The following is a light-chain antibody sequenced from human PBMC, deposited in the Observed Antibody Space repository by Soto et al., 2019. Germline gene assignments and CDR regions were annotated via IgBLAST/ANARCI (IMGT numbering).Light chain of an antibody. CDR3: QQFRTWPPT. CDR1: QSVYSD. CDR2: SAS. J-gene: IGKJ4*01. Sequence: EILMTQSPATLSVSPGERATLSCRASQSVYSDLAWYQQRPGQAPRLLIFSASTRATGVPARFSGHGSGTEFTLTISSLQSEDFAVYYCQQFRTWPPTFGGGPGCRSN. V-gene: IGKV3-15*01.